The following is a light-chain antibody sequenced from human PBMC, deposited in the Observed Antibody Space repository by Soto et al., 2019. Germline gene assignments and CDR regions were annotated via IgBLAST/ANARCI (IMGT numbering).Light chain of an antibody. CDR1: NVGSKS. V-gene: IGLV3-21*04. J-gene: IGLJ6*01. CDR3: QVWDSSSDHYV. CDR2: DNS. Sequence: SYELTQPPSVSVAPGKTATITCGGNNVGSKSVHWNQQKPGQAPVLVIYDNSDRPSGIPERFSGSNSRNTATLTISRVEAGDEADYYCQVWDSSSDHYVFGTGTQLTVL.